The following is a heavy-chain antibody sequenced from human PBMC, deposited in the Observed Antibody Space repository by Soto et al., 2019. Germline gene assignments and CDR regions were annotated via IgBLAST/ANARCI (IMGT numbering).Heavy chain of an antibody. CDR2: ISYDGSNK. Sequence: GGSLRLCCAASGFTFSGYGMHWVRQAPGKGLEWVAVISYDGSNKYYADSVKGRFTISRDNSKNTLYLQMNSLRAEDPAVYYFENRIEYSSSTGLMDVWGQGTTGTVSS. V-gene: IGHV3-30*18. D-gene: IGHD6-6*01. CDR1: GFTFSGYG. CDR3: ENRIEYSSSTGLMDV. J-gene: IGHJ6*02.